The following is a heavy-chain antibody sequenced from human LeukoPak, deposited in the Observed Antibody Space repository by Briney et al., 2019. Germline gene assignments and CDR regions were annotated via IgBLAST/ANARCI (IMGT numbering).Heavy chain of an antibody. D-gene: IGHD3-10*01. CDR1: EYTFTSYD. V-gene: IGHV1-8*01. J-gene: IGHJ6*04. CDR3: AILLWFGELMDV. CDR2: MNPNSGNT. Sequence: GASVKVSCKASEYTFTSYDINWVRQATGQGLEWMGWMNPNSGNTGYAQKFQGRVTMTRNTSISTAYMEVSSLRSEDTAVYHCAILLWFGELMDVWGKGTTVTVSS.